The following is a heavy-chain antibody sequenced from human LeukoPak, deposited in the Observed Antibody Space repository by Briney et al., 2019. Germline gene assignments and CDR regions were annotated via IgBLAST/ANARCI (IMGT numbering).Heavy chain of an antibody. Sequence: GGSLRLSCAASGFTFSSYAMHWVRQAPGKGLEWVAVISYDGSNKYYAASVKGRFTISRDNSKNTLYLQMNSLRAEDTAVYYCAREVGGSSWYWIYYYYGMDVWGQGTTVTVSS. CDR2: ISYDGSNK. CDR3: AREVGGSSWYWIYYYYGMDV. V-gene: IGHV3-30*04. CDR1: GFTFSSYA. D-gene: IGHD6-13*01. J-gene: IGHJ6*02.